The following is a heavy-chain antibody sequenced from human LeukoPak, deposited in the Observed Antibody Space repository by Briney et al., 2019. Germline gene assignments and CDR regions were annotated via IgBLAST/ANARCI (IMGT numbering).Heavy chain of an antibody. CDR3: ARVSRGSGSKAYYFDY. Sequence: SETLSLTCTVSGGSISSSSYYWGWIRQPPGKGLEWIGSIYYSGSSYYNTSLKSRVTLSVDTSKKQFSLKHSSVTAADTAVYNCARVSRGSGSKAYYFDYWGQGTLVTVSS. CDR2: IYYSGSS. D-gene: IGHD3-10*01. V-gene: IGHV4-39*01. J-gene: IGHJ4*02. CDR1: GGSISSSSYY.